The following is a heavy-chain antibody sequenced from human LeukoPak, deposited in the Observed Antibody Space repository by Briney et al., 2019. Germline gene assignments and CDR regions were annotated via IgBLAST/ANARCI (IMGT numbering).Heavy chain of an antibody. CDR1: GFTFSSYA. D-gene: IGHD2-21*01. Sequence: GGSLRLSCAASGFTFSSYALGWVRQAPGKGLEWVSVISGSGANTYYANSVRGRFTISRDNSRNTLYLQISSLGADDTAVYYCAKDMGRGGAAVIDYWGQGTLVTVSS. CDR3: AKDMGRGGAAVIDY. CDR2: ISGSGANT. V-gene: IGHV3-23*01. J-gene: IGHJ4*02.